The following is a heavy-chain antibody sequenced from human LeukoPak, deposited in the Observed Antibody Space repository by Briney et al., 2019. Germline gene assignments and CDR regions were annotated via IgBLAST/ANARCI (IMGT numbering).Heavy chain of an antibody. V-gene: IGHV3-33*01. CDR3: ARAEVPAALKSGAFDI. CDR2: IWYDGSNK. J-gene: IGHJ3*02. Sequence: GRSLRLSCAASGFTFSSYGMHWVRQAPGKGLEWVAVIWYDGSNKYYADSVKGRFTISRDNSKNTLYLQMNSLRAEDTAVYYCARAEVPAALKSGAFDIWGQGTMVTVSS. D-gene: IGHD2-2*01. CDR1: GFTFSSYG.